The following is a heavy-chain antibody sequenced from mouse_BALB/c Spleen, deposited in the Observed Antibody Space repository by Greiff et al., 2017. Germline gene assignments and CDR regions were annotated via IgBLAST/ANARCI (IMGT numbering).Heavy chain of an antibody. CDR2: INPNNGGT. V-gene: IGHV1-18*01. CDR1: GYTFTDYN. D-gene: IGHD2-3*01. J-gene: IGHJ1*01. Sequence: SGPELVKPGASVKIPCKASGYTFTDYNMDWVKQSHGKSLEWIGDINPNNGGTIYNQKFKGKATLIVDKSSSTAYMELRSLTSEDTAVYYCARGASMMVKRYFDVWGAGTTVTVSS. CDR3: ARGASMMVKRYFDV.